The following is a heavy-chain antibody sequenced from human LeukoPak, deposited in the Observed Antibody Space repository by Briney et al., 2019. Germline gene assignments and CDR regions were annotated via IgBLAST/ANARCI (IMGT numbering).Heavy chain of an antibody. J-gene: IGHJ6*02. Sequence: SQTLSLTCTVSGGSISSGDYYWSWIRQPPGRGLEWIGYIYYSGSTYYNPSLKSRVTISVDTSKNQFSLKLSSVTAADTAVYYCAREVMYYESSGYYYYYGMDVWGQGTTVTVSS. CDR2: IYYSGST. CDR1: GGSISSGDYY. D-gene: IGHD3-22*01. V-gene: IGHV4-30-4*01. CDR3: AREVMYYESSGYYYYYGMDV.